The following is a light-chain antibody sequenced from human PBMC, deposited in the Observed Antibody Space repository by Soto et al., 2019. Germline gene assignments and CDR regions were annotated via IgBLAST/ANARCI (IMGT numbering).Light chain of an antibody. V-gene: IGKV1-5*01. CDR2: DAS. CDR1: QNIRSR. J-gene: IGKJ1*01. CDR3: QQYNSYSWT. Sequence: DFQMTQSPSTLSASVGDRFTIAFRASQNIRSRLAWFQQKPGKAPKLLIYDASSLESGVPSRFSGSGSGTEFTLTISSLQPDDFATYYCQQYNSYSWTFGQGTKVDI.